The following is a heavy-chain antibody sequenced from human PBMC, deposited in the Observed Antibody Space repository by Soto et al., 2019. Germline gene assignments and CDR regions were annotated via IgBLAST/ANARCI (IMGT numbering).Heavy chain of an antibody. V-gene: IGHV3-21*01. J-gene: IGHJ3*02. Sequence: EVQLVESGGGLVKPGGSLRLSCAASGFTFSSYSMNWVRQAPGKGLEWVSSISSSSSYIYYADSVKGRFTISRDNAKNSLYLQMNSLRDEDTAVYYCANEPLILTGYTDAFDIWGQGTMVTVSS. CDR1: GFTFSSYS. CDR2: ISSSSSYI. CDR3: ANEPLILTGYTDAFDI. D-gene: IGHD3-9*01.